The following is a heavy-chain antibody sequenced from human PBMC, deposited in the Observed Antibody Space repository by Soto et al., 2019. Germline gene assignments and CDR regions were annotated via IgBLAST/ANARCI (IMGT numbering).Heavy chain of an antibody. J-gene: IGHJ3*01. CDR2: ISTYNGKT. CDR3: ARGGGNYGPGAFDV. D-gene: IGHD3-16*01. V-gene: IGHV1-18*04. CDR1: GYTFTDYG. Sequence: QGQLVQSGAEVKTPGASVKVSCHASGYTFTDYGINWVRQAPGQGLEWLAWISTYNGKTHHVSTVPGRLTLTTDTSTSTADMDVRSLRSDGTAVYYCARGGGNYGPGAFDVWGQGTMVTVSS.